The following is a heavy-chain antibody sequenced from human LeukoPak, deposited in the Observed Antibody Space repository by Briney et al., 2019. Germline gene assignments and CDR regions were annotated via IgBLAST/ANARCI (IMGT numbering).Heavy chain of an antibody. CDR2: IYYSGST. J-gene: IGHJ6*02. CDR1: GGSISSYY. CDR3: ATGVVPAAMDEYYYYYGMDV. D-gene: IGHD2-2*01. Sequence: SETLSPTCTVSGGSISSYYWSWIRQPPGKGLEWIGYIYYSGSTNYNPSLKSRVTISLDTSKSQFSLQLTSVTAADTAVYYCATGVVPAAMDEYYYYYGMDVWGQGTTVTVSS. V-gene: IGHV4-59*01.